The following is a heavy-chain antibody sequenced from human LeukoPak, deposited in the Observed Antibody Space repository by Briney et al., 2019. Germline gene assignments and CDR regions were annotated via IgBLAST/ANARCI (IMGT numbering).Heavy chain of an antibody. CDR3: ASGIAAALFDY. J-gene: IGHJ4*02. D-gene: IGHD6-13*01. CDR2: IYSGGST. V-gene: IGHV3-53*01. Sequence: PGGSLRLSCAASGFLFSINYMRWVREAPGKGLEWVSVIYSGGSTYYADSVKGRFTISRDNSKNTLYLQMNSLRAEDTAVYYCASGIAAALFDYWGQGTLVTVSS. CDR1: GFLFSINY.